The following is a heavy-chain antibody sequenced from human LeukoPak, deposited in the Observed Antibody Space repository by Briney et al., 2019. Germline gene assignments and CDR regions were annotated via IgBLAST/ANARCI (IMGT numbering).Heavy chain of an antibody. D-gene: IGHD1-26*01. J-gene: IGHJ4*02. V-gene: IGHV3-23*01. Sequence: GGSLRLSCAASGFTFSSYWMHWVRQAPRKGLEWVSAISGSGGSTYYADSVKGRFTISRDNSKNTLYLQMNSLRAEDTAVYYCAKAIVGATQGGGWGQGTLVTVSS. CDR1: GFTFSSYW. CDR3: AKAIVGATQGGG. CDR2: ISGSGGST.